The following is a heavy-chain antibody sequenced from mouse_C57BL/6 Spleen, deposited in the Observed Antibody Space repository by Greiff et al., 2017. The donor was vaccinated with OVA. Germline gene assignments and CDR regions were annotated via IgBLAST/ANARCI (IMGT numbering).Heavy chain of an antibody. CDR2: ISSGGDYI. CDR3: TRAPLITTVVGDYFDY. D-gene: IGHD1-1*01. Sequence: EVNVVESGEGLVKPGGSLKLSCAASGFTFSSYAMSWVRQTPEKRLEWVAYISSGGDYIYYADTVKGRFTISRDNARNTLYLQMSSLKSEDTAMYYCTRAPLITTVVGDYFDYWGQGTTLTVSS. J-gene: IGHJ2*01. CDR1: GFTFSSYA. V-gene: IGHV5-9-1*02.